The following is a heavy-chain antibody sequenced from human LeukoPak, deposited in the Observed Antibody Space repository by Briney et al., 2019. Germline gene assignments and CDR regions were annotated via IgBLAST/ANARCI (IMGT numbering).Heavy chain of an antibody. CDR3: ASVKDTAMASYGMDV. CDR2: FDPEDGET. CDR1: GYTLTELS. V-gene: IGHV1-24*01. Sequence: ASVKVSCKVSGYTLTELSMHWVRQAPGKGIEWMGGFDPEDGETIYAQKFQGRVTMTEDTSTDTAYMELSSLRSEDTAVYYCASVKDTAMASYGMDVWGQGTTVTVSS. J-gene: IGHJ6*02. D-gene: IGHD5-18*01.